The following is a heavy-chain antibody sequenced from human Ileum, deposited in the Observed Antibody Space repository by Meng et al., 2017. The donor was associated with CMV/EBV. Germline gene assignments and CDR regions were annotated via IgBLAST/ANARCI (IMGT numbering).Heavy chain of an antibody. CDR2: ISRNGRI. J-gene: IGHJ4*02. V-gene: IGHV3-9*01. CDR1: GFNVDGYV. CDR3: AKAVVDSGSPDD. D-gene: IGHD2-15*01. Sequence: GGSLRLSCGVSGFNVDGYVMHWVRQAPGKGLEWVSGISRNGRIGYAESVKGRFTISRDSAKRSLYLDMNNLKLEDTGMYFCAKAVVDSGSPDDWGQGTLVTVSS.